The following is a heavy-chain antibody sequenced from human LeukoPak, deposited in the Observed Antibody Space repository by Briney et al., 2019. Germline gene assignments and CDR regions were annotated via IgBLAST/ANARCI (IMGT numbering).Heavy chain of an antibody. CDR3: AHSSFTYYDILTGYSPDNWFDP. V-gene: IGHV2-5*02. CDR2: IYWDDDK. D-gene: IGHD3-9*01. CDR1: GFSLSTSGVG. J-gene: IGHJ5*02. Sequence: SGPTLVKPTQTLTLTCTFSGFSLSTSGVGVGWIRQPPGKALEWLALIYWDDDKRYSPSLKSRLTITKDTSKNQVVLTMTNMDPVDTATYYCAHSSFTYYDILTGYSPDNWFDPWGQGTLVTVSS.